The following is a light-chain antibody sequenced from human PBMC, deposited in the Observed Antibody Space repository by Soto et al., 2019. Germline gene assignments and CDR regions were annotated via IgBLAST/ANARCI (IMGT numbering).Light chain of an antibody. Sequence: EIVLTQSPGTLSLSPGERATLSCRASQSVSISHLAWYQQKPGQAPRLLIYGASIRATGIPDRFGGSGSGTDFTLTISTLEPEDVAVYYCQQYGSTPRVTFGQGTKLEIK. CDR1: QSVSISH. J-gene: IGKJ2*01. CDR3: QQYGSTPRVT. V-gene: IGKV3-20*01. CDR2: GAS.